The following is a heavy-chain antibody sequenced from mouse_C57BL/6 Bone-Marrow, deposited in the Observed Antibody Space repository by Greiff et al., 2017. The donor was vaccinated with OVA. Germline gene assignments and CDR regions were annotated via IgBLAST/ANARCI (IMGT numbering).Heavy chain of an antibody. D-gene: IGHD4-1*01. Sequence: VQLQQSGAELARPGASVKMSCKASGYTFTSYTMHWVKQRPGQGLEWIGYINPSSGYTKYNQKFKDKATLTADKSSSTAYMQLSSLTSEDSAVYYCARWAHNWHYYAMDYWGQGTSVTVSS. CDR2: INPSSGYT. J-gene: IGHJ4*01. CDR3: ARWAHNWHYYAMDY. V-gene: IGHV1-4*01. CDR1: GYTFTSYT.